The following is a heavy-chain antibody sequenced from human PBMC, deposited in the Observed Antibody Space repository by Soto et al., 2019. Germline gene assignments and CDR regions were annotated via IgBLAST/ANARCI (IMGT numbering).Heavy chain of an antibody. CDR1: GFTFSIYA. Sequence: QVQLVESGGGVVQPGRSLRVSCAASGFTFSIYAMHWVRQAPGTGLEWVAVISYDGTKTYYADSVEGRFTISRDNSKNTVELQMNRLRAEGTAGDYSAKDRGRRRQWLGDTVDYWGPRTVVTV. J-gene: IGHJ4*02. V-gene: IGHV3-30*18. D-gene: IGHD6-19*01. CDR2: ISYDGTKT. CDR3: AKDRGRRRQWLGDTVDY.